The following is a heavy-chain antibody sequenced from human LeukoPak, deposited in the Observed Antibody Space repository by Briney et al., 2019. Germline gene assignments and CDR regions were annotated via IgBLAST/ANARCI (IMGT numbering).Heavy chain of an antibody. D-gene: IGHD3-22*01. V-gene: IGHV1-46*01. CDR2: INPSGGST. Sequence: ASVKVSCKASGYTFTSYYMHWVRQAPGQGLEWMGIINPSGGSTSYAQKFQGRVTMTRDTSTSTVYMELSSLRSEDTAVYYCARDNYYDSSGYYSPPDYWGQGTLVTVSS. J-gene: IGHJ4*02. CDR3: ARDNYYDSSGYYSPPDY. CDR1: GYTFTSYY.